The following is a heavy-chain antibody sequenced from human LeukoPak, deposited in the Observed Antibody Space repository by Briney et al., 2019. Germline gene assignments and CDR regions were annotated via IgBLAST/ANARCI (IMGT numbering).Heavy chain of an antibody. CDR2: ISNAGGAT. CDR3: AKDGGGLFAARWMDV. J-gene: IGHJ6*04. D-gene: IGHD3-3*01. Sequence: GGSLRLSCAASVITFSTYAMSGVRQAPGKGLEWGSTISNAGGATYYADSVKGRFTISRDNSKNTLYLQMNSLRAEDTAVYYCAKDGGGLFAARWMDVWGKGTTVTVSS. CDR1: VITFSTYA. V-gene: IGHV3-23*01.